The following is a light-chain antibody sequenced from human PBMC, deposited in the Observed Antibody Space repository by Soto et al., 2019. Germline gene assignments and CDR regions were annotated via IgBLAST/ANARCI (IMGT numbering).Light chain of an antibody. Sequence: EIVLTQSPGTLSLSPGERATLSCRASQSVSTSYLAWYQQKPGQAPRLLIFGASSKATGIPDRFSGSGSGTDFTLTVSRLEPEDFAVYYCQQYDTSPWTLGQGTEVDIK. V-gene: IGKV3-20*01. CDR3: QQYDTSPWT. CDR1: QSVSTSY. CDR2: GAS. J-gene: IGKJ1*01.